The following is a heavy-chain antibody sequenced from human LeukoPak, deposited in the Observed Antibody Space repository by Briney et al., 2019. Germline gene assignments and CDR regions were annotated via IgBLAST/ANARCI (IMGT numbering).Heavy chain of an antibody. CDR2: IYYSGST. J-gene: IGHJ4*02. D-gene: IGHD6-6*01. Sequence: PSETLSLTCTVSGGSISSGGSYWSWIRQHPGKGLEWIGYIYYSGSTYYNPSLKSRVTISVDTSKNQFSLKLSSVTAADTAVYYCARVRSSSFIDYWGQGTLVTVSS. CDR1: GGSISSGGSY. CDR3: ARVRSSSFIDY. V-gene: IGHV4-31*03.